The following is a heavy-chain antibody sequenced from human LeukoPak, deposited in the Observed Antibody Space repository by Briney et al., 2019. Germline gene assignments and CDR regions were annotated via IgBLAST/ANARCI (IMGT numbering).Heavy chain of an antibody. J-gene: IGHJ5*02. CDR2: INPTGSST. D-gene: IGHD2-21*02. V-gene: IGHV1-46*01. Sequence: ASVKVSCKASGYSFTSHYMHWVRQAPGQGLEWLGLINPTGSSTLYAQKFQGRVTMTRDMSTTTDYMELSSLRSEDTAVYYCARRTSVVVTDEDWFDPWGQGTLVTVSS. CDR1: GYSFTSHY. CDR3: ARRTSVVVTDEDWFDP.